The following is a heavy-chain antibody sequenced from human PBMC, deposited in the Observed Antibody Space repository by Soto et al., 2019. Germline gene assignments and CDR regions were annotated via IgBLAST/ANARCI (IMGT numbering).Heavy chain of an antibody. CDR3: ARDL. CDR2: IFYIVTT. V-gene: IGHV4-30-4*06. Sequence: WSWIRQNPGTGLAWIGHIFYIVTTYYNPVLKRRLTISVDTSENHFSLRLTSVTAADTAVYYCARDLW. J-gene: IGHJ2*01.